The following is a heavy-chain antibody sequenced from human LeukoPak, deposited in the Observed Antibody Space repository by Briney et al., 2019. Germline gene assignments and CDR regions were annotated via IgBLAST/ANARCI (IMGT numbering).Heavy chain of an antibody. CDR2: IKSSGSPI. D-gene: IGHD3-3*01. J-gene: IGHJ4*02. CDR1: GFTFSDYW. CDR3: AKDPDFWSGAGFDY. V-gene: IGHV3-11*01. Sequence: GGSLRLSCAASGFTFSDYWMAWIRQAPGKGLEWVSYIKSSGSPIYYADSVKGRFTVSRDNAKNSLYLQMNSLRAEDTAVYYCAKDPDFWSGAGFDYWGQGSLVTVSS.